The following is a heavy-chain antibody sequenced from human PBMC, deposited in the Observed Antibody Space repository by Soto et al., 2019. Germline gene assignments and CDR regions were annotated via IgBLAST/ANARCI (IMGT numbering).Heavy chain of an antibody. J-gene: IGHJ6*02. CDR2: ISYDGSNK. D-gene: IGHD5-18*01. CDR1: GFTLSSYG. CDR3: AKDRAQEDSYGFVPSYSYYGMDV. V-gene: IGHV3-30*18. Sequence: PGGSLRLSCAASGFTLSSYGMHWFRQAPGKGLEWVAVISYDGSNKYYADSVKGRFTISRDNSKNTLYLQMNSLRSEETGVYDCAKDRAQEDSYGFVPSYSYYGMDVWGQGTMVTVSS.